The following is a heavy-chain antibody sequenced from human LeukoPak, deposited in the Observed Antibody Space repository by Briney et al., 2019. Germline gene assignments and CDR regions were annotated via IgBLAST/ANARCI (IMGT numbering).Heavy chain of an antibody. CDR1: GFTFSSYS. D-gene: IGHD3-22*01. Sequence: PGGSLRLSCAASGFTFSSYSMNWVRQAPGKGLEWVSSISSSSSYIYYADLVKGRFTISRDNAKNSLYLQMNSLRAEDTAVYYCARGPNKYYYDSSGYYYLDIWGQGTMVTVSS. V-gene: IGHV3-21*01. CDR3: ARGPNKYYYDSSGYYYLDI. J-gene: IGHJ3*02. CDR2: ISSSSSYI.